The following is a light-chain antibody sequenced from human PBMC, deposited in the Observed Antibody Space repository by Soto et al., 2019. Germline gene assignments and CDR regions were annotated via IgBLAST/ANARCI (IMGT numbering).Light chain of an antibody. V-gene: IGLV2-14*01. CDR3: SSYTSGNPGVV. CDR1: SSDVGGYNY. CDR2: DVS. Sequence: QSALTQPASVSGSPGQSITISCTGTSSDVGGYNYVSWYQQHPGKAPKLMIYDVSKRPSGVSNRFSGSKSGNTASLTISGLQAEDEADYYCSSYTSGNPGVVFGGGTKLTVL. J-gene: IGLJ2*01.